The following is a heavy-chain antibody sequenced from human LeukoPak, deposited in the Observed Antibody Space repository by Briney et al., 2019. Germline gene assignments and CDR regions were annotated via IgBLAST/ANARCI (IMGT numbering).Heavy chain of an antibody. V-gene: IGHV3-74*01. J-gene: IGHJ4*02. Sequence: GGSLRLSCAASGFTFSNYGMHWVRQAPGKGLVWVSRINSDGSSTSYADSVKGRFTISRDNAKNSLYLQMNSLRAEDTAVYYCARDQDSSGLFDYWGQGTLVTVSS. D-gene: IGHD6-19*01. CDR1: GFTFSNYG. CDR2: INSDGSST. CDR3: ARDQDSSGLFDY.